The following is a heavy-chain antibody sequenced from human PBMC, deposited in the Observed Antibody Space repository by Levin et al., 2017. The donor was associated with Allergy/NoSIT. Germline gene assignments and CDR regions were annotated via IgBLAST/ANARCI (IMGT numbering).Heavy chain of an antibody. CDR2: ISSTGSTI. CDR3: ARQLGNFWSGYNYFDY. D-gene: IGHD3-3*01. V-gene: IGHV3-48*03. Sequence: LSLTCAASGFTFSSYEMNWVRRAPGKGLEWVSYISSTGSTIYSADSVKGRFTISRDNAKNSLYLHLNSLRAEDTAVYYCARQLGNFWSGYNYFDYWGQGTLVTVSS. J-gene: IGHJ4*02. CDR1: GFTFSSYE.